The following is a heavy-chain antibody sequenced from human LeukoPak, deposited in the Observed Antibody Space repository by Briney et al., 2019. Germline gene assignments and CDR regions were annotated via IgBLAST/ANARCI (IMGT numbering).Heavy chain of an antibody. CDR2: IYYSGST. V-gene: IGHV4-59*08. J-gene: IGHJ6*02. CDR1: GGSISSYY. Sequence: SETLSLTCTVPGGSISSYYWSWIRQPPGKGLEWIGYIYYSGSTNYNPFLKSRVTISVDMSKNQFSLKLSSVTAADTAVYYCARQHYYYGMDVWGQGTTVTVSS. CDR3: ARQHYYYGMDV.